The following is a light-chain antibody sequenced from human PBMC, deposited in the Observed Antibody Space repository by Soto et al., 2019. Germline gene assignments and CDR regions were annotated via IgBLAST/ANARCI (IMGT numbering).Light chain of an antibody. CDR2: EAS. V-gene: IGKV1-5*03. CDR3: QQYDSYPLT. J-gene: IGKJ4*01. Sequence: DIQMTQSPSTLSASVGDRVTISCRASQSISSWLAWYQQKPGKAPKLLIYEASRLESGVPSRFSGSASGTEFSLPFSRLQPDDSATYYCQQYDSYPLTFGGGNKVAIK. CDR1: QSISSW.